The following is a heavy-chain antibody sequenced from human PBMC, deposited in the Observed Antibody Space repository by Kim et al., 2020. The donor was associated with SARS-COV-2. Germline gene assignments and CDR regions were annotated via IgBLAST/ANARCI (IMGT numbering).Heavy chain of an antibody. V-gene: IGHV1-46*01. D-gene: IGHD6-13*01. CDR3: ARDNSWSFDY. Sequence: GSTTYAQKCEGRVTMTRDTSTSTVFLELSSLRSDDTAVYDCARDNSWSFDYWGQGTLVTVSS. CDR2: GST. J-gene: IGHJ4*02.